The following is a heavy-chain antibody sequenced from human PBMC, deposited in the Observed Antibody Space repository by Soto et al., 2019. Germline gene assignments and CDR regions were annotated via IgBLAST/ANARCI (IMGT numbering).Heavy chain of an antibody. D-gene: IGHD6-6*01. CDR3: ARGGIAARKGSWLVH. CDR1: GYSISSYD. V-gene: IGHV4-59*01. Sequence: WETLCLTCTVSGYSISSYDLRWIRQAPGKGLEWIGYIRYSGCTNYNPSLKSRVTISVDTPKNQFSHKVNSMTAADKAVYYCARGGIAARKGSWLVHWGQGTLVTVSS. J-gene: IGHJ5*02. CDR2: IRYSGCT.